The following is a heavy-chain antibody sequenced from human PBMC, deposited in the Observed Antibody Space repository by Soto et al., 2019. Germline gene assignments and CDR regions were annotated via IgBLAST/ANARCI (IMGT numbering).Heavy chain of an antibody. Sequence: ASVKVSCKACGYSFTSYYMRCVRQAPGQGLEWMGIINPSGGSTSYAQKFQGRVTMTRDTSTSTVYMELSSLRSEDTAVYYCARMGSRRYGMDVWGQGTKVTAP. D-gene: IGHD3-16*01. J-gene: IGHJ6*02. CDR1: GYSFTSYY. CDR2: INPSGGST. CDR3: ARMGSRRYGMDV. V-gene: IGHV1-46*01.